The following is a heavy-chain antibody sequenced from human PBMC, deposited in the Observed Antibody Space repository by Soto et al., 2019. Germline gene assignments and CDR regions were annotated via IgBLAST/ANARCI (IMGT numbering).Heavy chain of an antibody. V-gene: IGHV3-23*01. CDR2: VSGSGESA. J-gene: IGHJ4*02. Sequence: EVLLLESGGGLVQPGGSLRLSCAASGFSFSSYAMSWVRQAPGKGLEWVSTVSGSGESAYYTDSVKGRFTISRDKSTNTVYLDMRSLRAEDTAVYYCANRPEYYGRSFRYFDYWGQGSLVTASS. CDR3: ANRPEYYGRSFRYFDY. CDR1: GFSFSSYA. D-gene: IGHD2-21*01.